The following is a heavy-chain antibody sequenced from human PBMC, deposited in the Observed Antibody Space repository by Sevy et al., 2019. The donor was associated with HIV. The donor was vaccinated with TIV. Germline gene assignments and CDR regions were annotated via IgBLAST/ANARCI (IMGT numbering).Heavy chain of an antibody. V-gene: IGHV3-30*02. D-gene: IGHD1-7*01. J-gene: IGHJ4*02. CDR1: GFIFSSYE. CDR2: IRFDGSNK. CDR3: ARDRTSGTTRDFDY. Sequence: GSLRLSCAASGFIFSSYEMHWVRQAPGKGLEWVAFIRFDGSNKYYEDSVKGRFTISRDNSKNTLYLQMNSLRAEDTAVYYCARDRTSGTTRDFDYWGQGTLVTVSS.